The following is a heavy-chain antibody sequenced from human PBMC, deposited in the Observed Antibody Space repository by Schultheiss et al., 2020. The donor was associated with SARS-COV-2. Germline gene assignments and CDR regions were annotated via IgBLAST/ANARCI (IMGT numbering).Heavy chain of an antibody. CDR2: IGTAGDP. D-gene: IGHD4-17*01. J-gene: IGHJ6*02. V-gene: IGHV3-13*05. Sequence: GGSLRLSCAASGFTFSSYDMHWVRQATGKGLEWVSAIGTAGDPYYPGSVKGRFTISRENAKNSLYLQMNSLRAEDTAVYYCARGNYGDYFHYYYYGMDVWGQGTTVTVSS. CDR3: ARGNYGDYFHYYYYGMDV. CDR1: GFTFSSYD.